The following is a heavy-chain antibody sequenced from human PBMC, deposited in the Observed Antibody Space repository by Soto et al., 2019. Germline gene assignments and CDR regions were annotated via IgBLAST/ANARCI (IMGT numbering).Heavy chain of an antibody. CDR2: IYYTGST. J-gene: IGHJ6*02. Sequence: QLQLQESGPGLVKPSETLSLTCTVSGASISNTGSYWGWIRQSPGRGLEWIGNIYYTGSTYYSPSLKSRLPISLDTSNNHFSLRLTSVTAADTAVYFCARRPNIYYAMHVWGRGTTVTVSS. V-gene: IGHV4-39*01. CDR3: ARRPNIYYAMHV. CDR1: GASISNTGSY.